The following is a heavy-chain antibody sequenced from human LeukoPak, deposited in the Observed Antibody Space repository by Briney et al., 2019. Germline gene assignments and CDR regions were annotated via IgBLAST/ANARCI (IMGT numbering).Heavy chain of an antibody. CDR1: GFTFSSYS. Sequence: PGGSLRLSCAASGFTFSSYSMNWVRQAPGKGLEWVSSISSSSSYIYYADSVKGRFTISRDNSKNTLYLQMNSLRAEDTAVYYCAKDVGGRFLEWLLGYYFDYWGQGTLVTVSS. J-gene: IGHJ4*02. V-gene: IGHV3-21*04. CDR2: ISSSSSYI. D-gene: IGHD3-3*01. CDR3: AKDVGGRFLEWLLGYYFDY.